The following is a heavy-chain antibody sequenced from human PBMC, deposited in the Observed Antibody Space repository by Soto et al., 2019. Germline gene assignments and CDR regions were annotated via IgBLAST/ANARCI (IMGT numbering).Heavy chain of an antibody. V-gene: IGHV4-31*03. Sequence: QVQLQESGPGLVKPSQTLSLTCTVSGGSISSGGYYWSWIRQHPGKGLEWIGYIYYSGSTYYNPSLKSRVTISVDTSKNQFSLKLSSVTAADTAVYYCARVGSSSSSYYYYMDVWGKGTTVTVSS. CDR3: ARVGSSSSSYYYYMDV. D-gene: IGHD6-6*01. CDR2: IYYSGST. CDR1: GGSISSGGYY. J-gene: IGHJ6*03.